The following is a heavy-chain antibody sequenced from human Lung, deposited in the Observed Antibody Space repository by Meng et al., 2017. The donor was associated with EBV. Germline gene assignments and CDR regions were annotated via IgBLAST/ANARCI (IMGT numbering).Heavy chain of an antibody. V-gene: IGHV6-1*01. CDR3: ARGATSVFDL. J-gene: IGHJ2*01. CDR1: GDSVSSSSAA. Sequence: QVQQQQSGPGLGKPLQTPSLTCVSSGDSVSSSSAAWTWIRQYPSRGLEWLGRTYYRSKWYNDYAVFVKSRITINPDTSKNQFSLQLNSVTPEDTAVYYCARGATSVFDLWGRGTLVTVSS. CDR2: TYYRSKWYN.